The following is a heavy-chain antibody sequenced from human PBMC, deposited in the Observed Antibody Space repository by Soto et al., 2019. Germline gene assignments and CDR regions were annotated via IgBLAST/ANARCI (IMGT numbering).Heavy chain of an antibody. D-gene: IGHD3-10*01. V-gene: IGHV4-30-2*01. J-gene: IGHJ6*02. Sequence: QLQLQESGSGLVKPSQTLSLTCNVSGGSISSGGYSWTWIRQPPGKGLEWIGYIYHSGSTYYNPSLKSRVTISIDRSKNQFSLKLSSVTAADTAVYYCARYGSTSYFYGMDVWGQGTTVTVSS. CDR2: IYHSGST. CDR1: GGSISSGGYS. CDR3: ARYGSTSYFYGMDV.